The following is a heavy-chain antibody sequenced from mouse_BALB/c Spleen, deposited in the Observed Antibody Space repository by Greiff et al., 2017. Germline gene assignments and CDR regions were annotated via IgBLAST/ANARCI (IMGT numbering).Heavy chain of an antibody. J-gene: IGHJ2*01. CDR3: ARQGYDVFDY. Sequence: EVQRVESGGGLVKPGGSLKLSCAASGFAFSSYDMSWVRQTPEKRLEWVAYISSGGGSTYYPDTVKGRFTISRDNAKNTLYLQMSSLKSEDTAMYYCARQGYDVFDYWGQGTTLTVSS. V-gene: IGHV5-12-1*01. CDR2: ISSGGGST. CDR1: GFAFSSYD. D-gene: IGHD2-14*01.